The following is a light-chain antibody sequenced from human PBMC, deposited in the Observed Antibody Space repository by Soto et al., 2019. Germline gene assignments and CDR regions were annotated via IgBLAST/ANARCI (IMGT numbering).Light chain of an antibody. CDR1: RGSIASNH. V-gene: IGLV6-57*04. CDR2: EDN. Sequence: NFMLTQPHSVSESPGKTVTISCTRSRGSIASNHVQWYQQRPGSAPITVIFEDNKRPSGVPDRFSGSIDGSSNSACLTISGLKTEDGAEYYCQSDGGGTGMFGGGTELTVL. CDR3: QSDGGGTGM. J-gene: IGLJ3*02.